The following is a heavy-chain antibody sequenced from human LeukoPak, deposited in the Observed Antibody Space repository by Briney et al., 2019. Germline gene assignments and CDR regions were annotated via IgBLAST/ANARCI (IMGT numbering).Heavy chain of an antibody. V-gene: IGHV4-34*01. Sequence: PSETLSLTCAVYGGSFSGYYWSWIRQPPGKGLEWIGEINHSGSTNYNPSLKSRVTISIDTSKNQFSLKLSSVTAADTAVYYCARNFPGVGCSGGSCYDYWGQGTLVTVSS. CDR3: ARNFPGVGCSGGSCYDY. CDR2: INHSGST. J-gene: IGHJ4*02. D-gene: IGHD2-15*01. CDR1: GGSFSGYY.